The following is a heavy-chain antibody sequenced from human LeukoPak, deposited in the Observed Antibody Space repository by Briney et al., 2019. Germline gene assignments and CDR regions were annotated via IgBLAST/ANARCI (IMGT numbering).Heavy chain of an antibody. CDR3: ARGSRVKDTAMPKGGNWFDP. V-gene: IGHV1-46*01. CDR2: INPSGGST. Sequence: GASVKVSCKASGYTFTSYYMYWVRQAPGQGLEWMGIINPSGGSTNYAQKFQGRVTITRDTSASTAYMELSSLRSEDMAVYYCARGSRVKDTAMPKGGNWFDPWGQGTLVTVSS. J-gene: IGHJ5*02. D-gene: IGHD5-18*01. CDR1: GYTFTSYY.